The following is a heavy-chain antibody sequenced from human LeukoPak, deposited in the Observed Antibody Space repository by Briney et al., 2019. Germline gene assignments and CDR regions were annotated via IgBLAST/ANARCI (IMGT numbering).Heavy chain of an antibody. V-gene: IGHV3-48*03. CDR1: GFTFSSYE. CDR3: ARAGDSKYYFDY. Sequence: GGSLRLSCAASGFTFSSYEMNWVRQAPGKGLEWVSYISSSGSTIYYADSVKGRFTISRDNAKNSLYLQMNSLRAEDTAVYYCARAGDSKYYFDYWGQGTLVTVSS. D-gene: IGHD3-10*01. J-gene: IGHJ4*02. CDR2: ISSSGSTI.